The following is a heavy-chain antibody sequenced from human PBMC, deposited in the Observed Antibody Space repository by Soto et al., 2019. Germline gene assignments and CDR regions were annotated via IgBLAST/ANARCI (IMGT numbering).Heavy chain of an antibody. Sequence: EVQLEESGGGLVQPGGSLRLSCGAYGFTFTNYWMSWVRQAPGKGLEWVANIKQDGSEKYYVDSVKGRFTISRDNTKNSLYLQMNSLRPEDTAVYYCARRYCSGGSCYSYFDSWGQGTLVTVSS. CDR2: IKQDGSEK. CDR1: GFTFTNYW. D-gene: IGHD2-15*01. J-gene: IGHJ4*02. CDR3: ARRYCSGGSCYSYFDS. V-gene: IGHV3-7*01.